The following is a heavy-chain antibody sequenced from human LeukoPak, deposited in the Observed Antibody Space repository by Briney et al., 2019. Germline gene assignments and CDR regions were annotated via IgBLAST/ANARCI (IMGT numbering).Heavy chain of an antibody. CDR3: AREVDTAMVNDY. J-gene: IGHJ4*02. CDR1: GFTFSSYW. V-gene: IGHV3-74*01. CDR2: INSDGSST. Sequence: GRSLRLSCAASGFTFSSYWMHWVRQAPGKGLVWVSRINSDGSSTSYADSVKGRFTISRDDAKNTLYLQMNSLRAEDTAVYYCAREVDTAMVNDYWGQGTLVTVSS. D-gene: IGHD5-18*01.